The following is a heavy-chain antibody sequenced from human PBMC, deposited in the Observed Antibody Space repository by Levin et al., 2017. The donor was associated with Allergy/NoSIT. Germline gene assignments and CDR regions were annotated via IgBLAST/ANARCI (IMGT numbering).Heavy chain of an antibody. Sequence: GESLKISCAASGVIVKNNYMSWVRQAPGKGLEWVSTIYSGGATFYAESVKGRFIISRDSPKNIVYLQMNSLRVEDTAVYYCARGYAYTVGTSYYFDNWGQGTLVTVSS. CDR3: ARGYAYTVGTSYYFDN. D-gene: IGHD3-16*01. V-gene: IGHV3-53*01. J-gene: IGHJ4*02. CDR1: GVIVKNNY. CDR2: IYSGGAT.